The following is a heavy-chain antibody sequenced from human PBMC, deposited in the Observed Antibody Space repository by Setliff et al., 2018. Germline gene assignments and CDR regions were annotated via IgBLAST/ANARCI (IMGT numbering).Heavy chain of an antibody. D-gene: IGHD3-10*01. CDR3: ARVESMVRGKNILRHFDY. Sequence: ASVKVSCKASGYTFSNYGVTWVRQAPGQGLEWMGWVTVYNGNTKYAQNLQGRLTLTTDISTSTAYMGLGSLTTDDTAVYYCARVESMVRGKNILRHFDYWGQGIQVAVS. J-gene: IGHJ4*02. CDR2: VTVYNGNT. V-gene: IGHV1-18*01. CDR1: GYTFSNYG.